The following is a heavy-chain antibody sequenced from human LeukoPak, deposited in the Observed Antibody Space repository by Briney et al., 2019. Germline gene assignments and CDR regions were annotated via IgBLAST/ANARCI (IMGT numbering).Heavy chain of an antibody. Sequence: SETLSLTCTVSGDSMRGYYWSWIRQPPGKGLEWVGDIHYTGTTDYNPSLKGRVTISLDTSKNQFSLKLSSVTAADTAVYYCARYYYDSSVYYNLDYWGQGTLVTVSS. D-gene: IGHD3-22*01. CDR2: IHYTGTT. J-gene: IGHJ4*02. V-gene: IGHV4-59*01. CDR1: GDSMRGYY. CDR3: ARYYYDSSVYYNLDY.